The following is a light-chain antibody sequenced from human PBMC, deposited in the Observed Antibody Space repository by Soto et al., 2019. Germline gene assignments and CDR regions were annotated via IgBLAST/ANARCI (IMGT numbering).Light chain of an antibody. CDR3: QQRSRWPRGT. CDR2: AAS. V-gene: IGKV3-11*01. J-gene: IGKJ2*02. Sequence: VLTQSPATLSLPPGESATLSCRASQNVGNNLAWYQQKSGQAPRLLIYAASDRATGVPARFSGRMSGTDFTLTISSLEPEDFATYFCQQRSRWPRGTFGRGTKLE. CDR1: QNVGNN.